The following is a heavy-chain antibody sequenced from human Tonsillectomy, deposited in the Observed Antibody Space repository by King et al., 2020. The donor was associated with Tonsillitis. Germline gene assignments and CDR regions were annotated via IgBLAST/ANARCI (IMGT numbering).Heavy chain of an antibody. V-gene: IGHV3-30*04. CDR1: GFTFSSFA. J-gene: IGHJ6*02. D-gene: IGHD3-10*01. CDR2: ISYDGNNK. CDR3: ARGREQIRGYYYGMDV. Sequence: VQPVESGGGVVQPGRSLRLSCAASGFTFSSFAMHWVRQAPGKGLEWVAVISYDGNNKHYADSVKGRFTISRDNSKNTLYLEVNSLRGEDTAVYYCARGREQIRGYYYGMDVWGQGTAVTVSS.